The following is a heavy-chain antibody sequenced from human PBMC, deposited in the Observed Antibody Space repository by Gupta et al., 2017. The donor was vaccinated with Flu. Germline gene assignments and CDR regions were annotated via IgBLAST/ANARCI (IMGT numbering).Heavy chain of an antibody. D-gene: IGHD3-3*01. Sequence: EVQLLESGGGLVQPGGSLRLSCAASGFTFSSYAMSWVRQAPGKGLEWVSAISGSGGSTYYADSVEGRFTISRDNSKNTLYLQMNSLRAEDTAVYYCAKGPYDFWSGYGWFDPWGQGTLVTVSS. J-gene: IGHJ5*02. CDR3: AKGPYDFWSGYGWFDP. CDR2: ISGSGGST. V-gene: IGHV3-23*01. CDR1: GFTFSSYA.